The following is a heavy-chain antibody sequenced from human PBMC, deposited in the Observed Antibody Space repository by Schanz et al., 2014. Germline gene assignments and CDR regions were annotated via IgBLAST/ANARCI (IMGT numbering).Heavy chain of an antibody. D-gene: IGHD5-12*01. J-gene: IGHJ4*02. V-gene: IGHV1-2*06. Sequence: QVQLVQSGAEVKKPGASVKVSCKASRYPFTAYYMHWVRQAPGQGLEWMGRINPNSGDTNYAQKFQGRVTMTRDTSSSTVYMQLSSLTSDDTAIYYCARVTTGYDSWGQGTLVTVSS. CDR2: INPNSGDT. CDR3: ARVTTGYDS. CDR1: RYPFTAYY.